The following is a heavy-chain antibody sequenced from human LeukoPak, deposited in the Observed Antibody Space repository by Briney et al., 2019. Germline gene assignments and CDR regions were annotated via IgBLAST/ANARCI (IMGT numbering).Heavy chain of an antibody. CDR2: ISYDGSNK. D-gene: IGHD6-19*01. CDR1: GFTFSSYA. CDR3: ARGQSGSSGWSSYYYYYYMDV. V-gene: IGHV3-30-3*01. J-gene: IGHJ6*03. Sequence: GGSLRLSCAASGFTFSSYAMHWVRQAPGKGLEWVAVISYDGSNKYYADSVKGRFTISRDNSKNTLYLQMNSLRAEDTAVYYCARGQSGSSGWSSYYYYYYMDVWGKGTTVTVSS.